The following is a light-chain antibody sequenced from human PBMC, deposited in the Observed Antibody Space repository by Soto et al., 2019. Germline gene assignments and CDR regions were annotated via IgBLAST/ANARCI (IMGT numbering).Light chain of an antibody. CDR1: QSIGVW. J-gene: IGKJ1*01. CDR2: KTS. Sequence: ARSTLSASVGDRVTITCRASQSIGVWLAWYQQKPGTAPNLLIYKTSTLDSGVPLRFSGSGSGTEFTLTISSLQPDDFATYYCQQYINYFRTFGQGTKVDIK. CDR3: QQYINYFRT. V-gene: IGKV1-5*03.